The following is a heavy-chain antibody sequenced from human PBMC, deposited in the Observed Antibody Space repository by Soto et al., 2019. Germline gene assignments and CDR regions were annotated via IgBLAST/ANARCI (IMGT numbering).Heavy chain of an antibody. Sequence: EVQLVESGGGLVQPGGSLRLSCAASGFTFSSYSMNWVRQAPGKGLEWVSYISSSSSTIYYAYLVNRLFTISRDNAKNSLYLQMNSLRDEDTAVYYCARRVHSGSYRRAFDIWGQGTMVTVSS. CDR3: ARRVHSGSYRRAFDI. J-gene: IGHJ3*02. CDR2: ISSSSSTI. V-gene: IGHV3-48*02. D-gene: IGHD1-26*01. CDR1: GFTFSSYS.